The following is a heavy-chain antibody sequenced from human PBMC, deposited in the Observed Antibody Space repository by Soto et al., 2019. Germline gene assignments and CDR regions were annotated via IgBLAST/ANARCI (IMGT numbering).Heavy chain of an antibody. V-gene: IGHV1-69*08. CDR2: IIPILGIA. J-gene: IGHJ4*02. CDR1: GGTFSSYT. CDR3: AREEYYYGSGAFDDY. D-gene: IGHD3-10*01. Sequence: QVQLVQSGAEVKKPGSSVKVSCKASGGTFSSYTISWVRQAPGQGLEWVGRIIPILGIANYAQKFQGRVTLTGDKSRGTAYMELSTVRSEDWDGYYCAREEYYYGSGAFDDYWGRGTLVTVSS.